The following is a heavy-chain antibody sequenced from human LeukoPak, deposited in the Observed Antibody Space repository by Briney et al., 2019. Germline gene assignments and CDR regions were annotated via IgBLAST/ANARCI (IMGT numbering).Heavy chain of an antibody. CDR2: IYYSGST. Sequence: SETLSLTCTVPGGSISSYYWSWIRQPPGKGLEWIGYIYYSGSTNYNPSLKSRVAISVDTSKNQFSLKLSSVTAADTAVYYCARDGGAAFDAFDIWGQGTMVTVSS. V-gene: IGHV4-59*01. D-gene: IGHD3-16*01. CDR3: ARDGGAAFDAFDI. CDR1: GGSISSYY. J-gene: IGHJ3*02.